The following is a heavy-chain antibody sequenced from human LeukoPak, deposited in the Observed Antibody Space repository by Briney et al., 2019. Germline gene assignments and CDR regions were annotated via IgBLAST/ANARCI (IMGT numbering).Heavy chain of an antibody. V-gene: IGHV3-11*01. Sequence: GGSLRLSCAASGFTFSDYYMSWIRQAPGKGLEWVSYISSSGSTIYYADSVKGRFTISRDNAKNSLYLQMNSLRAEDTAAYYCARTLWFGELPHYWGQGTLVTVSS. CDR1: GFTFSDYY. CDR3: ARTLWFGELPHY. D-gene: IGHD3-10*01. J-gene: IGHJ4*02. CDR2: ISSSGSTI.